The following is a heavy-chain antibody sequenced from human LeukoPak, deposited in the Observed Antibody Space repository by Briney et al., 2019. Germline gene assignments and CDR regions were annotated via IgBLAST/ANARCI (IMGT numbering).Heavy chain of an antibody. CDR1: GDSVSSNSAA. Sequence: SQTLSLTCAISGDSVSSNSAAWNWIRQSPSRGLEWLGRTYYRSKWYNDYAVSVKSRITINPDTSKNQFSLQLNSVTPEDTAVYYCARDREQWLEYYYYYYGMDVWGQGTTVTVSS. J-gene: IGHJ6*02. V-gene: IGHV6-1*01. D-gene: IGHD6-19*01. CDR2: TYYRSKWYN. CDR3: ARDREQWLEYYYYYYGMDV.